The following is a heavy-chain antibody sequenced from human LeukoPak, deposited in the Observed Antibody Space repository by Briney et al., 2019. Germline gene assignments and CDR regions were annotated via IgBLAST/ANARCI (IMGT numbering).Heavy chain of an antibody. Sequence: GGSLRLSCAASGFTFSDYYMSWIRQAPGKGLEWVSNISSSGSTIYYADSVKGRFTISRDNAKNSLYLQMNNLRAEDTAVYYCARDNRAMNFDPWGQGTLVTVSS. CDR3: ARDNRAMNFDP. V-gene: IGHV3-11*01. J-gene: IGHJ5*02. D-gene: IGHD2-2*01. CDR2: ISSSGSTI. CDR1: GFTFSDYY.